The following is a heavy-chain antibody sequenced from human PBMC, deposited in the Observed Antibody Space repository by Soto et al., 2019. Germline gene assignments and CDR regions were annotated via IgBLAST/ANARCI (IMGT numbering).Heavy chain of an antibody. D-gene: IGHD2-21*02. CDR1: GFSFSDYS. J-gene: IGHJ4*02. Sequence: LVESGGDLVYPGGSLRLSCVGSGFSFSDYSMNWVRQAPGKGLQWVSYISSSSDKTYYADSVKGRFTVSRDNAKNALFLQMNSLRDDDTATYFCARLPKGSLVTAWGQGTRVTLSS. CDR3: ARLPKGSLVTA. V-gene: IGHV3-48*02. CDR2: ISSSSDKT.